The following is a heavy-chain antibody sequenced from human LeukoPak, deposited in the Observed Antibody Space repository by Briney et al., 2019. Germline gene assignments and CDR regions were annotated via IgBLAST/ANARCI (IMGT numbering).Heavy chain of an antibody. D-gene: IGHD4-17*01. Sequence: GGSLRLSCLASGFTFGDYAMSWFRQAPGKGLEWVGFIRVKAHGGTTEYAASVKGRFTISRDDSKNIAYLQMNSLKTEDTAVYYCTRDDYGDSWGQGTLVTVSS. CDR3: TRDDYGDS. V-gene: IGHV3-49*03. CDR1: GFTFGDYA. J-gene: IGHJ4*02. CDR2: IRVKAHGGTT.